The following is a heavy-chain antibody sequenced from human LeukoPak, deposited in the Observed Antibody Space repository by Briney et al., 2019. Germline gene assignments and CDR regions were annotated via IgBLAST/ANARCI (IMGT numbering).Heavy chain of an antibody. Sequence: SETLSLTCNVSGGSLNRYFWSWLRQPPGKGLEWIGYIYHSGSTKYNPSLMSRVTMSIDTSKNQFSLNLSSVTAADTAVYYCARERHDLWSAYHFDSWGLGTLVIVSS. CDR1: GGSLNRYF. CDR2: IYHSGST. J-gene: IGHJ4*02. V-gene: IGHV4-59*01. D-gene: IGHD3-3*01. CDR3: ARERHDLWSAYHFDS.